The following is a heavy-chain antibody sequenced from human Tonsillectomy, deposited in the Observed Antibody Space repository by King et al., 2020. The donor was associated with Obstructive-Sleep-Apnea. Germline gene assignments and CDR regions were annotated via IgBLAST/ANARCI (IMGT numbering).Heavy chain of an antibody. Sequence: VQLQESGPGLVKPSETLSLTCTVSGGSISSYYWSWIRQPPGTGLEWIGYIYYSGTTNYNPSLKSRVSISVDTSKNQFSLKLSSVIAADTAVYYCAGVYTYGSAYHGLDVWGQGTTVTVSS. CDR3: AGVYTYGSAYHGLDV. J-gene: IGHJ6*02. CDR2: IYYSGTT. V-gene: IGHV4-59*01. D-gene: IGHD5-18*01. CDR1: GGSISSYY.